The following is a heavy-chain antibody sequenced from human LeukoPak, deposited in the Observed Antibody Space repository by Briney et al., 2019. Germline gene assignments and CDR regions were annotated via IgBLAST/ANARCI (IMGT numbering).Heavy chain of an antibody. Sequence: PGGSLRLSCAASGFTFSTYAMHWVRQAPGKGLEWVAVITYDGGDKYYADSVKGRFTISRDNSKNTVYLQMNSLRAEDTAVYYCARVPYGSGTYTDYWGRGTLVTVPS. CDR3: ARVPYGSGTYTDY. J-gene: IGHJ4*02. V-gene: IGHV3-30-3*01. CDR1: GFTFSTYA. D-gene: IGHD3-10*01. CDR2: ITYDGGDK.